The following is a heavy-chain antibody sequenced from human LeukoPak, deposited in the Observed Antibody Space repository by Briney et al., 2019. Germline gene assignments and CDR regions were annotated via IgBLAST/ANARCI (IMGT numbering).Heavy chain of an antibody. CDR3: ARHVGRPGYYYYYMDV. Sequence: SETLSLTCTVSGGSISSGTYYWSWIRQPAGKGLEWIGRIYSSGTTNYDPSLKSRVTISLDTSKNQFSLRLSSVTAADTAVYYCARHVGRPGYYYYYMDVWGKGTTVTISS. V-gene: IGHV4-61*02. CDR2: IYSSGTT. D-gene: IGHD1-26*01. J-gene: IGHJ6*03. CDR1: GGSISSGTYY.